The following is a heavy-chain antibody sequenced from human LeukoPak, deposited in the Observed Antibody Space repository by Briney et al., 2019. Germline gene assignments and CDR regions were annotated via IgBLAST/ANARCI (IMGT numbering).Heavy chain of an antibody. J-gene: IGHJ4*02. CDR2: FDPEDGET. CDR3: ATFPTRGETYYFDY. V-gene: IGHV1-24*01. Sequence: ASVKVSCKVSGYTLTELSMHWVRQAPGKGLEWMGGFDPEDGETIYAQKFQGRVTMTEDTSTDTAYMELSSLRSEDTAVYYCATFPTRGETYYFDYWGQGTLVTVSS. D-gene: IGHD3-10*01. CDR1: GYTLTELS.